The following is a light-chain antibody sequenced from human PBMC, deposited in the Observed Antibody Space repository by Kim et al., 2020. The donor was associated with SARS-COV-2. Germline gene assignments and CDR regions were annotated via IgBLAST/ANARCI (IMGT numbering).Light chain of an antibody. Sequence: SPGERATLSCGASQSVSNNYLSWYQQKPGRAPRLVIYDVAGRPGGVPDRFSGSGSGTDFTLTISRLEPEDSAVYYCQQYGSSTITFGQGTRLEIK. CDR1: QSVSNNY. J-gene: IGKJ5*01. V-gene: IGKV3D-20*01. CDR2: DVA. CDR3: QQYGSSTIT.